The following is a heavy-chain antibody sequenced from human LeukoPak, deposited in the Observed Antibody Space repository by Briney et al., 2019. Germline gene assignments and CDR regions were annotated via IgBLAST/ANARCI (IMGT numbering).Heavy chain of an antibody. CDR1: GFTFSSYS. CDR2: ISSSSSTI. J-gene: IGHJ3*02. CDR3: ATHNGNYYDSRPYHAFDI. D-gene: IGHD3-22*01. Sequence: PGGSLRLSCAASGFTFSSYSMNWVRQAPGKGLEWVSYISSSSSTIYYADSVKGRFTISRDNAKNSLYLQMNSLRAEDTAVYYCATHNGNYYDSRPYHAFDIWGQGTMVTVSS. V-gene: IGHV3-48*01.